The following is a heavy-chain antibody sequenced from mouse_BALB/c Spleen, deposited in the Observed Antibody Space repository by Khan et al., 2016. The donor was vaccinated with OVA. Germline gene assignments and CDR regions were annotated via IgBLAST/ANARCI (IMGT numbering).Heavy chain of an antibody. J-gene: IGHJ2*01. V-gene: IGHV3-2*02. CDR3: ARVYGGGFDY. CDR1: GYSITSDYA. Sequence: VQLQQSGPGLVKPSQSLSLTCTVTGYSITSDYAWNWIRQFPGNKLEWMGFISYSGNTKYNPSLNSRISVTRDTSKNQFFLQLNSVTTEDTATYYCARVYGGGFDYWGQGTTLTVSS. D-gene: IGHD2-10*02. CDR2: ISYSGNT.